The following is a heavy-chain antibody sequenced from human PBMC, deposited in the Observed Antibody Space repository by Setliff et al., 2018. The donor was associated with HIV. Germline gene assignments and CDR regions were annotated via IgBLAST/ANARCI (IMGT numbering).Heavy chain of an antibody. CDR3: ASDLKYYYDSSGYHDAFDI. D-gene: IGHD3-22*01. J-gene: IGHJ3*02. CDR2: IYTSGRT. Sequence: SETLSLTCTVSGGSIRSGSYYWSWLRQPAGKGLEWIGHIYTSGRTNYNPSLKSRLTIAVDTSNNQFSLTLSSVTAADTAVYSCASDLKYYYDSSGYHDAFDIWGQGTLVTVSS. CDR1: GGSIRSGSYY. V-gene: IGHV4-61*09.